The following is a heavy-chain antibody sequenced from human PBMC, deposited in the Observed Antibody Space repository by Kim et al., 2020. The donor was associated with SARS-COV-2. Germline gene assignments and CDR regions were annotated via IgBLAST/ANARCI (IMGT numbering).Heavy chain of an antibody. CDR1: GFTFSSYA. CDR3: AKDRRLYYDFWTGYDRPRDGMDV. CDR2: ISGSGGST. D-gene: IGHD3-3*01. J-gene: IGHJ6*02. Sequence: GGSLRLSCAASGFTFSSYAMSWVRQAPGKGLEWVSGISGSGGSTYYADSVKGRFTISRDNSKNTLYLQVHSLRAEDTAVYYCAKDRRLYYDFWTGYDRPRDGMDVWGQGTTVTLSS. V-gene: IGHV3-23*01.